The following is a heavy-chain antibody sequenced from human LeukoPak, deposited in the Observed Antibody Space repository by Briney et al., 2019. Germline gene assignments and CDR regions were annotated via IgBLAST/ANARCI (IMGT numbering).Heavy chain of an antibody. CDR2: IYTSGST. CDR3: ARDRGDGNNSGYFEY. CDR1: GASISSGSYY. J-gene: IGHJ4*02. V-gene: IGHV4-61*02. D-gene: IGHD5-24*01. Sequence: PSETLSLTCTVSGASISSGSYYWSWIRQPAGKGLEWIGRIYTSGSTTYNPSLKSRVTISVDTSKNQFSLKLSSVTAADTAVYYCARDRGDGNNSGYFEYWGQGTLVTVSS.